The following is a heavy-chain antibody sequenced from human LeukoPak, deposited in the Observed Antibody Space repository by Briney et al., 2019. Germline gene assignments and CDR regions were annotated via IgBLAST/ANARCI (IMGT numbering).Heavy chain of an antibody. CDR1: GGSISSSSYY. CDR2: IYYSGST. J-gene: IGHJ2*01. CDR3: ARVSGDGYNNPDWYFDL. D-gene: IGHD5-24*01. Sequence: PSETLSLTCTVSGGSISSSSYYWGWIRQPPGKGLEWIGSIYYSGSTNYNPSLKSRVTISVDTSKNQFSLKLSSVTAADTAVYYCARVSGDGYNNPDWYFDLWGRGTLVTVSS. V-gene: IGHV4-39*07.